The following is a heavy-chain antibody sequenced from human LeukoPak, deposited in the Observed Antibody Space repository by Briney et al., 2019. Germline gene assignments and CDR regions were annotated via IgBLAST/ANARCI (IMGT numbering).Heavy chain of an antibody. D-gene: IGHD2-15*01. CDR1: GGSISSYY. V-gene: IGHV4-59*12. CDR2: IYYSGST. CDR3: ARDYDGYCSGGSCYSDGFYYYFYVDV. J-gene: IGHJ6*03. Sequence: SETLSLTCTVSGGSISSYYWSWIRQPPGKGLEWIGYIYYSGSTNYNPSLKSRVTISVDTSKNQFSLKLSSVTAADTDVYYCARDYDGYCSGGSCYSDGFYYYFYVDVWGKGTTVTISS.